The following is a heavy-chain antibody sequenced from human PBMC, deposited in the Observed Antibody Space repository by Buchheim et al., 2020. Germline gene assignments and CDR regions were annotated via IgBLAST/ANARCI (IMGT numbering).Heavy chain of an antibody. CDR3: AASLSGTRGRLPY. J-gene: IGHJ1*01. V-gene: IGHV3-23*01. Sequence: EVQLLESGGGLVQPGGSLGLSCTASGFTFTSYAMNWVRQAPGKGLEWVSGISGSGDVPYYADSVKGRFTIPRDNSKNTVYLQMNSLRAEDTAEYYCAASLSGTRGRLPYWGHGTL. CDR2: ISGSGDVP. CDR1: GFTFTSYA. D-gene: IGHD6-13*01.